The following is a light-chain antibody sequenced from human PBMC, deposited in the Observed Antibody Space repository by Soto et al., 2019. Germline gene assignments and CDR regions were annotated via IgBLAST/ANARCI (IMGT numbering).Light chain of an antibody. CDR3: QQSNNWPET. J-gene: IGKJ1*01. Sequence: EIVMTQSPAILSVSPGERATLSCRASQSVSSNLAWYQQKPGQAPRLLIYGASTRATGIPARFSGSGSGTDFTLTISRLQSEDFAVYYCQQSNNWPETFGQGTKVEIK. CDR2: GAS. CDR1: QSVSSN. V-gene: IGKV3-15*01.